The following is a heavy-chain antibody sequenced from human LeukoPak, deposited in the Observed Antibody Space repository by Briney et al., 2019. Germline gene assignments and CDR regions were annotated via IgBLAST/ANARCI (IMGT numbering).Heavy chain of an antibody. CDR1: GFTFTSYS. CDR2: ISGGGGST. J-gene: IGHJ5*02. V-gene: IGHV3-23*01. D-gene: IGHD3-10*01. Sequence: AGGSLRLSCAASGFTFTSYSMNWVRQAPGKGLEWVSTISGGGGSTYYADSVKGRFTISRDNSKNTLYLQVNSLRAEDTAVYYCARASTVRGVGRFDPWGQGTLVTVSS. CDR3: ARASTVRGVGRFDP.